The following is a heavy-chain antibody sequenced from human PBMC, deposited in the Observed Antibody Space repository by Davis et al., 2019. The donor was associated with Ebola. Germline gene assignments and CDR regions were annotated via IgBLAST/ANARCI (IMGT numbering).Heavy chain of an antibody. D-gene: IGHD1-26*01. J-gene: IGHJ3*02. CDR1: AASISSRSYY. V-gene: IGHV4-39*01. CDR3: ARPWYSGTYYDAYDI. CDR2: FSSGDNT. Sequence: MPSETLSLTCTVSAASISSRSYYWGWIRQPPGKGLEWAGSFSSGDNTHYYNPSLRSRVTISVDTSRNQFSLKLSSATAADTAVYYCARPWYSGTYYDAYDIWGQGTMVAVSS.